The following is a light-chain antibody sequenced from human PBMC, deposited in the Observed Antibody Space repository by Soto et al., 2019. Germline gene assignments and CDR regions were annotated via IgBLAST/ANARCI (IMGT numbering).Light chain of an antibody. CDR3: SSYAGSSDV. CDR2: EVN. V-gene: IGLV2-8*01. CDR1: SSDVGGYNY. J-gene: IGLJ1*01. Sequence: QSALTXPPSASGSPGQSVAISSTGTSSDVGGYNYVSWYQQHPGKAPKLMIYEVNKRPSGVPDRFSGSKSGNTASLTVSGLQAEDEADYYCSSYAGSSDVFGTGTKVTVL.